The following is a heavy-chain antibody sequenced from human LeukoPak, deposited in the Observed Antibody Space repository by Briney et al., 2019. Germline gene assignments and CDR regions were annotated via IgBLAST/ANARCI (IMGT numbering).Heavy chain of an antibody. J-gene: IGHJ4*02. Sequence: GGSLRLSCAASGFTFSSYSMNWVRQAPGKGLEWVSSISSSSSYIYYADSVKGRFTISRDNAKNSLYLQINSLRAEDTAVYYCARKRHSGGWYYFDYWGQGTLVTVSS. D-gene: IGHD6-19*01. V-gene: IGHV3-21*01. CDR1: GFTFSSYS. CDR3: ARKRHSGGWYYFDY. CDR2: ISSSSSYI.